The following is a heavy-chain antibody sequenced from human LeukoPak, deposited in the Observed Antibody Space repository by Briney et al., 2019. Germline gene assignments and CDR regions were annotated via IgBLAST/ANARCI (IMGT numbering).Heavy chain of an antibody. J-gene: IGHJ4*02. D-gene: IGHD6-19*01. V-gene: IGHV1-18*01. CDR2: ISASNGNT. CDR3: ARPLSSGSSGWYYFDY. Sequence: ASVKVSCKASGYTFTSYGISWVRQAPGQGLEWMGWISASNGNTAYAQKVQGRVTVTTDTSTSTAYMEVRSLRSDDTAVYYCARPLSSGSSGWYYFDYWGQGTLATVSS. CDR1: GYTFTSYG.